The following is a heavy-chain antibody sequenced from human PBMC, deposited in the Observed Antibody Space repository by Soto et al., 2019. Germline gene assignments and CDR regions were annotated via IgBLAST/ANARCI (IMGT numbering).Heavy chain of an antibody. CDR2: MNPNTGNS. V-gene: IGHV1-8*01. CDR1: GYTFPSYD. J-gene: IGHJ4*02. CDR3: ARRAETNGWNGFGDDKYYFDF. Sequence: QVQLVQSGAEVRKPGASVKVSCEASGYTFPSYDIYWVRQATGQGLEWMGWMNPNTGNSGYAQKFQGRVTMTSDTSISTAHMELSSLRSDDTAVYYCARRAETNGWNGFGDDKYYFDFWGQGTLVTVSS. D-gene: IGHD1-1*01.